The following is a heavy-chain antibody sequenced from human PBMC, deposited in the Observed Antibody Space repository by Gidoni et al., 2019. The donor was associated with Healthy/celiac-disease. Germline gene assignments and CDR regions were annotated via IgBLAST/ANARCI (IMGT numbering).Heavy chain of an antibody. Sequence: QVQLVQSGAEVKKPGSSVKVSCKASGGTFSSYAISWVRQAPGQGLERMGGIIPIFGTANYAQKFQGRVTITADESTSTAYMELSSLRSEDTAVYYCAREMYDSSGYYPDYWGQGTLVTVSS. CDR2: IIPIFGTA. CDR3: AREMYDSSGYYPDY. J-gene: IGHJ4*02. V-gene: IGHV1-69*01. CDR1: GGTFSSYA. D-gene: IGHD3-22*01.